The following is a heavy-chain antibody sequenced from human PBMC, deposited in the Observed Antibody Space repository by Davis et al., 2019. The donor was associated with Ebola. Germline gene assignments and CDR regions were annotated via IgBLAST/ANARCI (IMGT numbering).Heavy chain of an antibody. J-gene: IGHJ5*02. CDR1: GYNFTNYW. Sequence: GESLKISCKGSGYNFTNYWIGWVRQMPGKGLEWMGIIYPGDSDIRYSPSSQGQVTISADKSISTAYLQWSSLKASDTAMYYCARITMVRGPSPWGQGTLVTVSS. V-gene: IGHV5-51*01. D-gene: IGHD3-10*01. CDR2: IYPGDSDI. CDR3: ARITMVRGPSP.